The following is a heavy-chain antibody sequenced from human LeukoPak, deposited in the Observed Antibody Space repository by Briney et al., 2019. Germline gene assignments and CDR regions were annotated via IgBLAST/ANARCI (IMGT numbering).Heavy chain of an antibody. CDR1: GFTFSTHG. CDR3: AKDPVGYSYGYYFDY. J-gene: IGHJ4*02. CDR2: IRYDGINK. D-gene: IGHD5-18*01. V-gene: IGHV3-30*02. Sequence: GGSLRLSCAASGFTFSTHGMHWVRQAPGKGLEWVAFIRYDGINKYYADSVKGRFTISRDSFKNTLYLQMNSLRPEDTAVYYCAKDPVGYSYGYYFDYWGQGTLVTVSS.